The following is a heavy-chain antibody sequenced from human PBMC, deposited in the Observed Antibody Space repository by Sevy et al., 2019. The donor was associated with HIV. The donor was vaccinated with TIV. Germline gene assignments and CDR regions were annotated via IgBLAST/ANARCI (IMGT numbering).Heavy chain of an antibody. J-gene: IGHJ4*02. Sequence: SETLSLTCSVSGGSISSYFWTWVRQSPGKGLEWIGNIYFTGNTDYSPSLKSRVTLSLDTSKSHFSLILNSVTAAVTAVYYCARGSTPRPRVLDYWGQGTLVTVSS. CDR3: ARGSTPRPRVLDY. CDR2: IYFTGNT. D-gene: IGHD6-6*01. CDR1: GGSISSYF. V-gene: IGHV4-59*01.